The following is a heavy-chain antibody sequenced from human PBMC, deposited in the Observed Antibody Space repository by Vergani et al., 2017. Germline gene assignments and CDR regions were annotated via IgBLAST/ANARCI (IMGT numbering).Heavy chain of an antibody. CDR1: GFDFSSYI. V-gene: IGHV3-48*01. D-gene: IGHD2-2*01. CDR3: AREYSSTSGRAFDF. Sequence: EQLLQSGGGVVQPGGSLRLSCVVSGFDFSSYIMNWVRQAPGKGLEWVSFVSTGTKSQSYAESVKGRFTISRDSAKNSLYLQMDSLRAEDTAVYYCAREYSSTSGRAFDFWGQGTKVTVSS. J-gene: IGHJ3*01. CDR2: VSTGTKSQ.